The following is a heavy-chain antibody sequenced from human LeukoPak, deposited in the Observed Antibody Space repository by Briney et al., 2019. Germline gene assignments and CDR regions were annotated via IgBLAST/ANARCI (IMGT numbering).Heavy chain of an antibody. Sequence: PGWSLRLSCVASGCTFDDSAMDWVQQVVGKGLEWVSGITWNSGGTAYADSVKGRFTISRDNSKNSLYLQMNTLRVEDTALYYCVRRSENYNFDIWGQGTLVTVSS. CDR3: VRRSENYNFDI. CDR2: ITWNSGGT. CDR1: GCTFDDSA. J-gene: IGHJ3*02. D-gene: IGHD1-7*01. V-gene: IGHV3-9*01.